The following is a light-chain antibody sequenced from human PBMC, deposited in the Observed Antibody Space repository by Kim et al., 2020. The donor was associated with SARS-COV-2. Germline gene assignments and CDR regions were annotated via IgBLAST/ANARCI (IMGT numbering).Light chain of an antibody. J-gene: IGKJ4*01. CDR2: SSS. V-gene: IGKV3-15*01. CDR1: QSVVTN. CDR3: QQYNNWPPLT. Sequence: SPAERATPPCRAGQSVVTNLAWYQQKPGQAPSLLIHSSSARATGIPATFSVSGSGTEFPLTLSSLQSEDFAFYYCQQYNNWPPLTFGGGTKVDIK.